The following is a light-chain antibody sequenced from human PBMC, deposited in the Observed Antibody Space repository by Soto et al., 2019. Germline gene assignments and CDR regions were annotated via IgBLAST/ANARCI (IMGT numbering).Light chain of an antibody. CDR2: EVS. CDR3: NSYGSTSTRYV. Sequence: QSALTQPASVSGSPGQSITISCTGTSSDVGGYNYVSWYQQHPGKAPKLMIYEVSNWPSGVSNRFSGSKSGNTASLTISGLQAEDEADYFCNSYGSTSTRYVFGTGTKLTVL. J-gene: IGLJ1*01. CDR1: SSDVGGYNY. V-gene: IGLV2-14*01.